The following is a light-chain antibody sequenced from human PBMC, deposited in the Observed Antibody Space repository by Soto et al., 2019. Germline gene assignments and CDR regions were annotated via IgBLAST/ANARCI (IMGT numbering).Light chain of an antibody. J-gene: IGKJ1*01. V-gene: IGKV3-15*01. Sequence: EIVMTQSPATLSVSPGERATLSCRASQSVSSNLAWYQQKPGQAPRLLIYGASSRATGIPARFSGSVSGTWFTLTISSLQSEDFAFYDCHQSKNWSPCTFGQGTKVEIK. CDR2: GAS. CDR3: HQSKNWSPCT. CDR1: QSVSSN.